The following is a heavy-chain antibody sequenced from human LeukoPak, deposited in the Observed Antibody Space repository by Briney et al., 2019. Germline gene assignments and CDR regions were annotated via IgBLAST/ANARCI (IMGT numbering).Heavy chain of an antibody. J-gene: IGHJ6*02. CDR1: GFTFSSYG. D-gene: IGHD3-22*01. CDR2: ISYDGSNK. CDR3: AKGRVIDYYDSTPDGMDV. Sequence: GRSLRLSCAASGFTFSSYGMHWVSQAPGKGLEWVAVISYDGSNKYYADSVKGRFTISRDNSKNTLYLQMNSLRAEDTAVYYCAKGRVIDYYDSTPDGMDVWGQGTTVTVSS. V-gene: IGHV3-30*18.